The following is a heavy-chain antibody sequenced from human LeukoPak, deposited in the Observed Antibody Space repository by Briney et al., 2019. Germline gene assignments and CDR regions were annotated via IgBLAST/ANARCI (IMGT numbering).Heavy chain of an antibody. Sequence: ATVKVFCKASGHTFTSCGIRGVPQAPGQGLEEMGWNSAYNGNTIYAQKLERRDTMTTDTSTSTAYMELRSLRSDDTAVYYCARVMITFGGVIVDNWFDPWGQGTLVTVSS. V-gene: IGHV1-18*01. CDR2: NSAYNGNT. D-gene: IGHD3-16*02. J-gene: IGHJ5*02. CDR3: ARVMITFGGVIVDNWFDP. CDR1: GHTFTSCG.